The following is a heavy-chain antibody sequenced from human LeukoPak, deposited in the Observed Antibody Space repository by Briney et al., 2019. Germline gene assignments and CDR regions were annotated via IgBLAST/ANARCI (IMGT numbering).Heavy chain of an antibody. D-gene: IGHD2-21*01. J-gene: IGHJ4*02. CDR2: IYHSGST. CDR1: GGSISSSSW. Sequence: PSGTLSLTCAVSGGSISSSSWWSWVRQPPGKGLEWIGEIYHSGSTNYNPSLKSRVTISVDKSKNQFSLKLSSVTAADTAVYYCARKSMVVIPRSFDYWGQGTLVTVSS. V-gene: IGHV4-4*02. CDR3: ARKSMVVIPRSFDY.